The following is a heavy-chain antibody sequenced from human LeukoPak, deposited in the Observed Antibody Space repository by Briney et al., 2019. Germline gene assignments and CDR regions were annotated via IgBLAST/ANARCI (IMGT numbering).Heavy chain of an antibody. J-gene: IGHJ4*02. Sequence: SETLSLTCAVYGESLSKYYWTWIRQSPGKGLEWIGEINHRGSTNLNPSLKSRVTLSVDTPKHQFSLKLTSVTAADAAVYYCASSVGSTDYWGQGTLVTV. CDR1: GESLSKYY. D-gene: IGHD1-26*01. CDR2: INHRGST. CDR3: ASSVGSTDY. V-gene: IGHV4-34*01.